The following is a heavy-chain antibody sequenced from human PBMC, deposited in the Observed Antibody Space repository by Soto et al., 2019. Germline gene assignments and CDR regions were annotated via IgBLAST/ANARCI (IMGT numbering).Heavy chain of an antibody. Sequence: ASVKVSCKASGYTFTGYHMHWVRQAPGQGLEWMGWINPNSGGTNYAQKFQGRVTMTRDTSISTAYMELSRLRSDDTAVYYCARGGIGQWLVTHYGMDVWGQGTTVTVSS. J-gene: IGHJ6*02. CDR2: INPNSGGT. CDR3: ARGGIGQWLVTHYGMDV. D-gene: IGHD6-19*01. V-gene: IGHV1-2*02. CDR1: GYTFTGYH.